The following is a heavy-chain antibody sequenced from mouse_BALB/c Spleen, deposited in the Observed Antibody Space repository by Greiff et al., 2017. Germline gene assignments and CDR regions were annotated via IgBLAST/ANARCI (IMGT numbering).Heavy chain of an antibody. CDR3: ARWGSPDY. V-gene: IGHV1-7*01. Sequence: VKLLESGAELAKPGASVKMSCKASGYTFTSYWMHWVKQRPGQGLEWIGYINPSTGYTEYNQKFKDKATLTADKSSSTAYMQLSSLTSEDSAVYYCARWGSPDYWGQGTTLTVSS. CDR1: GYTFTSYW. J-gene: IGHJ2*01. CDR2: INPSTGYT.